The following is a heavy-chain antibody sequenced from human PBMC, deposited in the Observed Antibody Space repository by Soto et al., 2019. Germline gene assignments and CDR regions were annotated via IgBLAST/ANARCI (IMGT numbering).Heavy chain of an antibody. CDR1: WFPFCSHS. Sequence: GGSPKLSRATPWFPFCSHSIRWVPQAPGEGLGWGSAISGSGCSTYYADSVKGRFTISRDNSKNTLYLQMNSLRAEDTAVYYCAKGLYCSGGSCYSEGAFRDYYYYYYMDVWGKGTTVTVSS. J-gene: IGHJ6*03. CDR3: AKGLYCSGGSCYSEGAFRDYYYYYYMDV. V-gene: IGHV3-23*01. D-gene: IGHD2-15*01. CDR2: ISGSGCST.